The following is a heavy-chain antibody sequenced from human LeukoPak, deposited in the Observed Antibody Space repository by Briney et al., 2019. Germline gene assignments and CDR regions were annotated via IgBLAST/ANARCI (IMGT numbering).Heavy chain of an antibody. Sequence: GGSLRLSCAASGFTFSSYWMHWVRQAPGKGLVWVSRINGDESSTSYADSVKGRFTISRDNAKNTLYLQMNSLRAEDTAVYYCANGRGSRNPPSRWGQGTMVTVSS. J-gene: IGHJ3*01. CDR1: GFTFSSYW. V-gene: IGHV3-74*01. CDR2: INGDESST. CDR3: ANGRGSRNPPSR. D-gene: IGHD3-16*01.